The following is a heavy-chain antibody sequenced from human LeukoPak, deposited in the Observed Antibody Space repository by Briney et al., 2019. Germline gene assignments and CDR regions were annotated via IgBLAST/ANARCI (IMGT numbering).Heavy chain of an antibody. D-gene: IGHD6-6*01. Sequence: GGSVRPSCAASGFTVSNNDIKWVGQSPGKGLEWVSLIYSDGSTHYTDSVKGRFSISRDNSKNTVYLQMNSLRGEDTAVYYCARRSVPGRPGYWGQGTLVTVSS. V-gene: IGHV3-66*01. J-gene: IGHJ4*02. CDR1: GFTVSNND. CDR2: IYSDGST. CDR3: ARRSVPGRPGY.